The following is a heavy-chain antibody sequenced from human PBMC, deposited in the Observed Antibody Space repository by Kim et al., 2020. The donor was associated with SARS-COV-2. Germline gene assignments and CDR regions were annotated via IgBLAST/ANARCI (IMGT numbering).Heavy chain of an antibody. V-gene: IGHV3-21*01. CDR3: ARDRGNSGDAFDI. D-gene: IGHD2-21*02. CDR2: ISSSSSYI. J-gene: IGHJ3*02. Sequence: GGSLRLSCAASGFTFSSYSMNWVRQAPGKGLEWVSSISSSSSYIYYADSVKGRFTISRDNAKNSLYLQMNSLRAEDTAVYYCARDRGNSGDAFDIWGQGTMVTVSS. CDR1: GFTFSSYS.